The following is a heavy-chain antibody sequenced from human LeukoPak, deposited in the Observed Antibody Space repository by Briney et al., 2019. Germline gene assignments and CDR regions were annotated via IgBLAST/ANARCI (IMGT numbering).Heavy chain of an antibody. CDR3: ATQSSGWFHPDY. CDR2: VYKSGSI. D-gene: IGHD6-19*01. CDR1: GVSISSYS. Sequence: SETLSLTCTVSGVSISSYSWSWIRQPPGKGLEWIGYVYKSGSINYSPSLQSRVTISEDTSKNQFSLKLSSVTAADTAVYYCATQSSGWFHPDYWGQGTLVTVSS. J-gene: IGHJ4*02. V-gene: IGHV4-59*08.